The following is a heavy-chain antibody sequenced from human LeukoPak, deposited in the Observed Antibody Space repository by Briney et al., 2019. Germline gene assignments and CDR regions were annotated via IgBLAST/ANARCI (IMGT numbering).Heavy chain of an antibody. V-gene: IGHV3-48*01. D-gene: IGHD3-22*01. J-gene: IGHJ4*02. CDR3: ARDEYYDSSGYTS. Sequence: GGGPRLSCAAPGFTFPCDSMTWGRPAPGKGVGWVSYISSSGSTIYYADSVKGRFTISRDNAKNSLYLQMNSLRAEDTAVYYCARDEYYDSSGYTSWGQGTLVTVSS. CDR1: GFTFPCDS. CDR2: ISSSGSTI.